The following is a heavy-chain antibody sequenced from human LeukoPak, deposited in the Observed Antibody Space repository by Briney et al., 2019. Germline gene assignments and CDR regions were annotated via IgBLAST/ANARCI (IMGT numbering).Heavy chain of an antibody. V-gene: IGHV1-8*01. CDR1: GYTFTNFD. CDR3: ARGPQWRGDSYYIDV. Sequence: ASVRVSCKASGYTFTNFDINWVRQTPGQGLEWMGWIYPNSGNTGYAQKFQGRVTMTMNTSITTAYMELSSLISEDTAVYYCARGPQWRGDSYYIDVWGRGTTVTVSS. J-gene: IGHJ6*03. CDR2: IYPNSGNT. D-gene: IGHD6-19*01.